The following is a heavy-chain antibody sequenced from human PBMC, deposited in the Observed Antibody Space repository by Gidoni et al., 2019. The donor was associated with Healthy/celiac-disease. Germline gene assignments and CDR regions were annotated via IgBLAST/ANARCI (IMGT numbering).Heavy chain of an antibody. CDR3: ARVRAPEKYGSGSFLNRGGMDV. CDR2: ISAYNGNT. D-gene: IGHD3-10*01. J-gene: IGHJ6*02. Sequence: AAGQGLEWMGWISAYNGNTNYAQKLQGRVTMTTDTSTSTAYMELRSLRSDDTAVYYCARVRAPEKYGSGSFLNRGGMDVWGQGTTVTVSS. V-gene: IGHV1-18*01.